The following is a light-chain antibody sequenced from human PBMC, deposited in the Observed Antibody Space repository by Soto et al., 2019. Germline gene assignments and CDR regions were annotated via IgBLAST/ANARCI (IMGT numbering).Light chain of an antibody. Sequence: QSVLTQPASVSGSPGQSIAISCTGTSSDVGAYNYVSWYQQHPGKAPKLMIYDVSNRPLGVSNRFSGSKSGNTASLTISGLQAEDEADYYCSSYTSSSTWVFGGGTKVTVL. J-gene: IGLJ3*02. V-gene: IGLV2-14*01. CDR2: DVS. CDR3: SSYTSSSTWV. CDR1: SSDVGAYNY.